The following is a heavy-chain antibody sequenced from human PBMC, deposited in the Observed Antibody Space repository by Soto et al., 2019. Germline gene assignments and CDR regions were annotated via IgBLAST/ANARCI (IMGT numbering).Heavy chain of an antibody. Sequence: GGSLRLSCEGSGLILSGYHMNWVRQAPGQGLEWVSSLSSSGTGIFYGDSVKGRFTISRENAKNSLYLQMNNLRAEDTAVYYCARDGRPYYYGMDVWGQGTTVTVSS. CDR3: ARDGRPYYYGMDV. V-gene: IGHV3-21*01. CDR1: GLILSGYH. CDR2: LSSSGTGI. J-gene: IGHJ6*02.